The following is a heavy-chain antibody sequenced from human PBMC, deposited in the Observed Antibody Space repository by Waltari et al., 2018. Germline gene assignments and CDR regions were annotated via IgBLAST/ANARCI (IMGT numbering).Heavy chain of an antibody. CDR2: TYYRSQWRN. CDR1: GASLFTTSVA. Sequence: QVQLPQSGPGRVKHSQTLSLPCAGSGASLFTTSVAWNWIRQSPSGGLEWLGRTYYRSQWRNDYALSVKGRITVNPDTSKNHFSLQLDSVTPDDTAVYYCARGKFTAFDIWGQGTMVTVSS. CDR3: ARGKFTAFDI. V-gene: IGHV6-1*01. J-gene: IGHJ3*02.